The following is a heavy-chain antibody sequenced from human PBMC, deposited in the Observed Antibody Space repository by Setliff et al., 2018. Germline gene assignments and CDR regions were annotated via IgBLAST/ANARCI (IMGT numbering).Heavy chain of an antibody. Sequence: PGGSLRLSCAASGFSVSTFSMHWVRQTPVKGLEWVATISDDGTNEFYADSVKGRFTISRDNAKNLLFLQMSSLRVEDTAIYYCASATGYWGQGILVTVSS. V-gene: IGHV3-30*03. J-gene: IGHJ4*02. CDR3: ASATGY. CDR2: ISDDGTNE. CDR1: GFSVSTFS.